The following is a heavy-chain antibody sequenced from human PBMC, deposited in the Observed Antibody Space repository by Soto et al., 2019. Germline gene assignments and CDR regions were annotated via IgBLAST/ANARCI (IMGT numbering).Heavy chain of an antibody. CDR2: ISYDGSNK. CDR3: AKDRVTYYYDSSGYSSMDV. D-gene: IGHD3-22*01. CDR1: GFTFSSYG. J-gene: IGHJ6*02. Sequence: QVQLVESGGGVVQPGRSLRLSCAASGFTFSSYGMHWVRQAPGKGLEWVAVISYDGSNKYYGDSVKGRFTISRDNSKNTLYLQMNSLRAEDTAVYYCAKDRVTYYYDSSGYSSMDVLGQGTTVTVSS. V-gene: IGHV3-30*18.